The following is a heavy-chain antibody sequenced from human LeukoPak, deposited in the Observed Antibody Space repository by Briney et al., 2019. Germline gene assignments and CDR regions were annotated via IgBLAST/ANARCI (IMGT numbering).Heavy chain of an antibody. CDR2: TRNKANSYTT. V-gene: IGHV3-72*01. J-gene: IGHJ4*02. Sequence: GGSLRLSCAASGFTFGDYYMDWVRQAPGKGLERVGRTRNKANSYTTEYAASVKGRFTISRDDSMNSLYLHMHSLKPEDTAVYYCARGNRAFDSWGQGTLVTVSS. CDR1: GFTFGDYY. D-gene: IGHD1-14*01. CDR3: ARGNRAFDS.